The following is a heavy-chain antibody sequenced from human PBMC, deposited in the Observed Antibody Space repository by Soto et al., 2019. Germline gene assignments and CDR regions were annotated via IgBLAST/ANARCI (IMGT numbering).Heavy chain of an antibody. V-gene: IGHV1-46*03. Sequence: ASVKVSCKASGYTFTNYYIHWVRQAPGQGLEWMGIINPSGSSTRYAQKFQNRVTMTRDTSSSTVYMELSSLRFEDTAMYFWARDVGDSGSHWFDAWGQGSLVTVSS. J-gene: IGHJ5*02. CDR2: INPSGSST. D-gene: IGHD1-26*01. CDR3: ARDVGDSGSHWFDA. CDR1: GYTFTNYY.